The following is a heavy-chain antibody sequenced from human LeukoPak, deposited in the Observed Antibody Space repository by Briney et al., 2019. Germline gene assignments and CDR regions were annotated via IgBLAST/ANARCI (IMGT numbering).Heavy chain of an antibody. Sequence: GGSLRLSCAASGFSFDDYAMHWVRQAPGKGLEWVSYISSNGGSVGYADSVKGRFTISRDSAKNSLYLQMNSLRTEDTAFYYCAKDMYSGSYGFDYWGQGTLITVSS. CDR2: ISSNGGSV. CDR1: GFSFDDYA. J-gene: IGHJ4*02. D-gene: IGHD1-26*01. V-gene: IGHV3-9*01. CDR3: AKDMYSGSYGFDY.